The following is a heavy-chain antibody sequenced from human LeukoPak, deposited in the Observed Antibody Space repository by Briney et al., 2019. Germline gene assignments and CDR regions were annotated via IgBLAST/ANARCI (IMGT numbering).Heavy chain of an antibody. D-gene: IGHD3-10*01. J-gene: IGHJ6*03. CDR2: IYTSGST. V-gene: IGHV4-61*02. Sequence: SETLSLTCTVSGGSISSGSYYWSWIRQPAGKGLEWIGRIYTSGSTNYNPSLKSRVTISVDTSKNQFSLKLSSVTAADTAVYYCARVPTSGYYYYYMDVWGKGTTVTVSS. CDR3: ARVPTSGYYYYYMDV. CDR1: GGSISSGSYY.